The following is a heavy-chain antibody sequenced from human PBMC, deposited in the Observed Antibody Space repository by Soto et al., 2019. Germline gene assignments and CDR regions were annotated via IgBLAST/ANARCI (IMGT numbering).Heavy chain of an antibody. J-gene: IGHJ4*02. Sequence: QVQLVESGGGVVQPGRSLRLSCAASGFTFSSYGMHWVRQAPGKGLEWVAVISYDGSNKYYADSVKGRFTISRDNSKNTLYLQMNSLRAEDTAVYYCAKALFGGNSIIDYWGQGTLVTVSS. V-gene: IGHV3-30*18. D-gene: IGHD2-21*02. CDR3: AKALFGGNSIIDY. CDR1: GFTFSSYG. CDR2: ISYDGSNK.